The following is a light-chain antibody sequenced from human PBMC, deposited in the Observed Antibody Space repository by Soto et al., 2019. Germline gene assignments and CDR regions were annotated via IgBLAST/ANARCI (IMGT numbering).Light chain of an antibody. Sequence: QTVVTQEPSFSVSPGGTVTLTCGLSSGSVSTSYYPSWSQQTPGQAPRTLIYSTNTRSSGVPDRFSGSILGNKAALTISGAQADDEYDYYCVRYMGSSVVFGGGTKVTVL. J-gene: IGLJ2*01. V-gene: IGLV8-61*01. CDR1: SGSVSTSYY. CDR2: STN. CDR3: VRYMGSSVV.